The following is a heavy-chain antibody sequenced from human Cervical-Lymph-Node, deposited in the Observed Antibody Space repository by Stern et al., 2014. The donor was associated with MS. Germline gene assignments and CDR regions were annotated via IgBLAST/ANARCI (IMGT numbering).Heavy chain of an antibody. J-gene: IGHJ3*01. Sequence: QVQLQESGPGLVKPSETLSLTCTVSGASLSSHYWNWIRQSAEKGLEWSGHIYSTGGVDSNPSFAVRVTLSVDTSKSQVPVNLSSVTAADTALYFCASQRGYGYAFDSWGQGTVVTVSS. D-gene: IGHD5-18*01. CDR1: GASLSSHY. CDR3: ASQRGYGYAFDS. CDR2: IYSTGGV. V-gene: IGHV4-4*07.